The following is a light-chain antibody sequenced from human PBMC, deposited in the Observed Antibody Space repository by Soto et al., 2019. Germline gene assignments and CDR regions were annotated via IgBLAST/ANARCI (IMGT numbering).Light chain of an antibody. Sequence: EIVMTQSPATLSVSPGERATLSCRASPSVSSNLAWYQQKPGQAPRLLIYGASTRATGIPARFSGSGSGTEFTLTISSLQSEDFAVYYCQQYNNWPSLGQGTKVEIK. V-gene: IGKV3-15*01. CDR1: PSVSSN. CDR2: GAS. J-gene: IGKJ1*01. CDR3: QQYNNWPS.